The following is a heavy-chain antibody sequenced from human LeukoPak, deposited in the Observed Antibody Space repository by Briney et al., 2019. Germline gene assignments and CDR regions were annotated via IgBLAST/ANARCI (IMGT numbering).Heavy chain of an antibody. V-gene: IGHV4-38-2*02. CDR2: IYHSGST. J-gene: IGHJ6*03. CDR3: ARDRSPQGYYYYYMDV. CDR1: GYSISSGYY. Sequence: PSETLSLTCTVSGYSISSGYYWGWIRQPPGKGLEWIGSIYHSGSTYYNPSLKSRVTISVDTSKNQFSLKLSSVTAADTAVYYCARDRSPQGYYYYYMDVWGKGTTVTVSS. D-gene: IGHD1-14*01.